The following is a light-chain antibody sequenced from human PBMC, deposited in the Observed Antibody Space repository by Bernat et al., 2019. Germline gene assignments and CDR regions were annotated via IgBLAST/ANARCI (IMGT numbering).Light chain of an antibody. V-gene: IGLV4-60*03. Sequence: QPVLTQSSSASASLGSSVKLTCTLSSGHSSYIIAWHQQQPGKAPRYLMKLEGSGSYNKGSGVPDRFSGSSSGADRYPTSSNLQSEDEADYYCETWDSNTWVFGGGTKLTVL. CDR3: ETWDSNTWV. CDR2: LEGSGSY. CDR1: SGHSSYI. J-gene: IGLJ3*02.